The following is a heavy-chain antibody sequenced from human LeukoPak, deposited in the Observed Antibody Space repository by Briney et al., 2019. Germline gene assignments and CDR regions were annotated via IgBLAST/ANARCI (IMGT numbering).Heavy chain of an antibody. J-gene: IGHJ4*02. D-gene: IGHD6-6*01. CDR2: IYYSGST. Sequence: NASETLSLTCTVSGGSLSHYYWNWIRQTPGKGQEWIGYIYYSGSTSYNPSLKSRVTMSVDTSKNQFSLKLTSVTAADTAVYYCARDRPWATRGLDYWGQGILVTVSS. CDR3: ARDRPWATRGLDY. V-gene: IGHV4-59*01. CDR1: GGSLSHYY.